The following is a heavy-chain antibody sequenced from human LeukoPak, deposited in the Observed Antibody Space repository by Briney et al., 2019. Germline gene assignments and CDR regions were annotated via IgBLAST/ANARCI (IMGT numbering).Heavy chain of an antibody. V-gene: IGHV3-23*01. CDR1: GFTFSSYA. Sequence: PVGSLRLSCAASGFTFSSYAMSWVRQAPGKGLEWVSAISGSGGSTYYADSVKGRFTISRDKSKNTLYLQMNSLRAEDTAVYYCAKSDWFDLIIYFDYWGQGALVTVSS. D-gene: IGHD3-9*01. CDR2: ISGSGGST. J-gene: IGHJ4*02. CDR3: AKSDWFDLIIYFDY.